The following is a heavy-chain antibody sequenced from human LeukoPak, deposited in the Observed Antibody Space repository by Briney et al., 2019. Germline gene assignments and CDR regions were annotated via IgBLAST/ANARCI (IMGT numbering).Heavy chain of an antibody. D-gene: IGHD3-22*01. J-gene: IGHJ4*02. V-gene: IGHV1-69*04. Sequence: SVKVSCKASGGTFISYTISWVRQAPGQGLEWRGRIIPILGIANYAQKFQGRVTITADKSTSTAYMELSSLRSEDTAVYYCARDGSGSLTDYWGQGTLVTVSS. CDR2: IIPILGIA. CDR1: GGTFISYT. CDR3: ARDGSGSLTDY.